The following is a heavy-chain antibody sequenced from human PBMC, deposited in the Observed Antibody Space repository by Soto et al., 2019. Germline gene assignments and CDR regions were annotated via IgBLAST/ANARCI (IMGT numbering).Heavy chain of an antibody. D-gene: IGHD3-10*01. CDR2: TYYRSKWYN. CDR3: ARDRRENYYSSGNYYIVACFDP. Sequence: SQTLSLTCAISGDSVSSNSAAWNWIRQSPSRGLEWLGRTYYRSKWYNDYAVSVKGRSTISRDNAKNSLYLQMNNLRAEDTAVYYCARDRRENYYSSGNYYIVACFDPWGQGNLVTVSS. J-gene: IGHJ5*02. V-gene: IGHV6-1*01. CDR1: GDSVSSNSAA.